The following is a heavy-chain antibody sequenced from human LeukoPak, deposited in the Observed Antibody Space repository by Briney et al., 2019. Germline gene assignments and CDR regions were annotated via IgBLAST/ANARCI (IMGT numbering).Heavy chain of an antibody. CDR3: ARDHRGYCSGGSCYPIWYFDL. J-gene: IGHJ2*01. Sequence: PGGSLRLSCAASGFTFSSYSMNWVRQAPGKGLEWVSSISSSSSYIYYADSVKGRFTISRDNAKNSLYLQMNSLRAEDTAVYYCARDHRGYCSGGSCYPIWYFDLWGRGTLVTVSS. CDR2: ISSSSSYI. D-gene: IGHD2-15*01. V-gene: IGHV3-21*01. CDR1: GFTFSSYS.